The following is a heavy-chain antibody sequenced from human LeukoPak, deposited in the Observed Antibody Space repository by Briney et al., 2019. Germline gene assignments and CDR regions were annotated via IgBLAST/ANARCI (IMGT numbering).Heavy chain of an antibody. D-gene: IGHD3-22*01. Sequence: PSQTLSLTCAVSGGSISSVDYYWSWSRQPPGKGLEWSWYIYYSGSTYYNPSLKSRVTISIYTYKNQFSVKLRSVNAVDRDVYLCASVGPRLFLPEYFQHWGQGTLVTVSS. J-gene: IGHJ1*01. CDR1: GGSISSVDYY. CDR3: ASVGPRLFLPEYFQH. CDR2: IYYSGST. V-gene: IGHV4-30-4*01.